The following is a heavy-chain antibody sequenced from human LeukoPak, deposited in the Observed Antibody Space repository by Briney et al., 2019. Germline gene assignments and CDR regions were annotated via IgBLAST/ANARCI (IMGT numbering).Heavy chain of an antibody. CDR1: GYTFTGYY. Sequence: GASVKVSCKASGYTFTGYYMHWVRQAPGQGLEWMGWINPNSGGTNYAQKFQGRVTMTRDTSISTAYMELSRLRSDDTAVYYCARNSYRFYDYVWGRYRKDAFDIWGQGTMVTVSS. V-gene: IGHV1-2*02. CDR2: INPNSGGT. J-gene: IGHJ3*02. D-gene: IGHD3-16*02. CDR3: ARNSYRFYDYVWGRYRKDAFDI.